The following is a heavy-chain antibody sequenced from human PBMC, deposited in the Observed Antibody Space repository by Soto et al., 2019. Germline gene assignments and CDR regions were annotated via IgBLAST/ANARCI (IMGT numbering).Heavy chain of an antibody. D-gene: IGHD6-19*01. Sequence: QVQLQESGPGLVEPSETLSLTCTVSGASISSYFWTWIRQPAGKGLDWVGRISTSGTTNYNPSLKSRVTMSVDTSKNHFSLNLSSVTAADTAMYYCAREAGPDRWFDPWGQGTLVTVSS. J-gene: IGHJ5*02. V-gene: IGHV4-4*07. CDR3: AREAGPDRWFDP. CDR2: ISTSGTT. CDR1: GASISSYF.